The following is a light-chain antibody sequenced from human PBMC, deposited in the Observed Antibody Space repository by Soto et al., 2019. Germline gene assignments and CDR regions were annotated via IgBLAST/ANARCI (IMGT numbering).Light chain of an antibody. Sequence: EIVLTQSPGTLSLSPGERATLSCRASQSVSSSYLAWYQQKPGQAPRLLIYGASSRATGIPDRFSGNGSGTDFTLTINRLEPEDFAVYYCQQYGSSITFGQGTRLEIK. CDR3: QQYGSSIT. V-gene: IGKV3-20*01. CDR2: GAS. J-gene: IGKJ5*01. CDR1: QSVSSSY.